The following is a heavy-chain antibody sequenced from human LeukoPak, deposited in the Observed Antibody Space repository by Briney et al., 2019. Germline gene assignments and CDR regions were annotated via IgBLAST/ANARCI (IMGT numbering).Heavy chain of an antibody. CDR3: AKVAAAGTEYFDY. V-gene: IGHV3-53*01. CDR2: IYSGGST. J-gene: IGHJ4*02. Sequence: SGGSLRLSCAASGFIVGNNYMSWVRQAPGKGLEWVSLIYSGGSTFYADSVKGRFTISRDNSKNTLYLQMNSLRAEDTAVYYCAKVAAAGTEYFDYWGQGTLVTVSS. D-gene: IGHD6-13*01. CDR1: GFIVGNNY.